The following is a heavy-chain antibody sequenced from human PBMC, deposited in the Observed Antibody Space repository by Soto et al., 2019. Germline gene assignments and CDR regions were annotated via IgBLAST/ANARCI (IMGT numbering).Heavy chain of an antibody. CDR2: IYHSGST. V-gene: IGHV4-30-2*05. CDR3: ARSVFP. J-gene: IGHJ5*02. CDR1: GVYISSGGYS. Sequence: SETLSLTCAVSGVYISSGGYSWGWIRQPPGKGLEWIGYIYHSGSTYYNPSLKSRVTISVDTSKNQFSLKLTSVTAADTAVYYCARSVFPWGQGTLVTVSS.